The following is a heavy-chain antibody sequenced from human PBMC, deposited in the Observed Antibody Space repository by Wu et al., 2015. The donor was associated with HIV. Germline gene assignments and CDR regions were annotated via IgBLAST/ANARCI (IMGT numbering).Heavy chain of an antibody. CDR3: ARSDFGSGTLASH. Sequence: QEQLRQSGAEVKKPGASVKVSCKASGYTFNAYYLHWIRQAPGQRFEWMGYIIPQSGATLYSQKFRDRVSLTRDTAISTAFMDLSGLTSDDTAVYYCARSDFGSGTLASHWGQGTLVTVSS. CDR2: IIPQSGAT. CDR1: GYTFNAYY. J-gene: IGHJ4*02. D-gene: IGHD3-10*01. V-gene: IGHV1-2*02.